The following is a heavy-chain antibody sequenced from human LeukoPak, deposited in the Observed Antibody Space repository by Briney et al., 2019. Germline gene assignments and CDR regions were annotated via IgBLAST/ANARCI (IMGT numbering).Heavy chain of an antibody. CDR3: ARGVAGGDF. CDR1: GYTFTSFE. Sequence: ASAKVCCKASGYTFTSFEINWVRQSTGQRVEWMGWLNPDSGKKAYALKFQDRLIMTTNISLSTVYMELASLKSEDTAVYYCARGVAGGDFWGQGTLVTVSS. V-gene: IGHV1-8*01. CDR2: LNPDSGKK. D-gene: IGHD6-19*01. J-gene: IGHJ4*02.